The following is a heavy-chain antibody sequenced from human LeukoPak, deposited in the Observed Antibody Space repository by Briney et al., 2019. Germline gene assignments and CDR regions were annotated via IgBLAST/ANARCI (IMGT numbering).Heavy chain of an antibody. Sequence: ASVKVSCKASGGTFSSYAISWVRQAPGQGLEWMGGIIPIFGTANYAQKFQGRVTITADKSTSTAYMELSSLRSEDTAVYYCARDPSSGYSDYDSSGYPDAFDIWGQGTMVTVSS. CDR3: ARDPSSGYSDYDSSGYPDAFDI. D-gene: IGHD3-22*01. V-gene: IGHV1-69*06. J-gene: IGHJ3*02. CDR1: GGTFSSYA. CDR2: IIPIFGTA.